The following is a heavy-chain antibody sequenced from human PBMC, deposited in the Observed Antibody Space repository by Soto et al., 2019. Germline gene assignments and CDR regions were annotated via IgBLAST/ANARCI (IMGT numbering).Heavy chain of an antibody. CDR2: ISYDGSNK. Sequence: QVQLVDSGGGVVQPGRSLRLSCAASGFTFSSYAMHWVRQAPGKGLEWVAVISYDGSNKYYADSVKGRFTISRDNSKNTLYLQMNSLRAEDTAVYYCARAGGLLLDYWGQGTLVTVSS. D-gene: IGHD2-15*01. J-gene: IGHJ4*02. CDR3: ARAGGLLLDY. V-gene: IGHV3-30-3*01. CDR1: GFTFSSYA.